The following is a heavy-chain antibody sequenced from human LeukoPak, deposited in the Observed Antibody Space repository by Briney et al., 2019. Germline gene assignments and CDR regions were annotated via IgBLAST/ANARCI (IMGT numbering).Heavy chain of an antibody. Sequence: PGGSLRLSCAASGLIVSSNYMSWVRQAPGKGLQWIGNIYYTGGTHYNPSLKSRVTIYVDSSKNQFSLKLSSVTAADTAVYFCARHTVALAGIDSWGQGTLVTVSS. V-gene: IGHV4-39*01. J-gene: IGHJ4*02. D-gene: IGHD2-15*01. CDR1: GLIVSSNY. CDR3: ARHTVALAGIDS. CDR2: IYYTGGT.